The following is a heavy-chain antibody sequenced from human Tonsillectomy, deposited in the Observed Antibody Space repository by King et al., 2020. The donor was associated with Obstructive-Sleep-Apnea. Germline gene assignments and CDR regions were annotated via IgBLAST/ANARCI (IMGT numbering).Heavy chain of an antibody. CDR3: AREDGYNTFDS. CDR1: EFTFSSYW. J-gene: IGHJ4*02. D-gene: IGHD5-24*01. Sequence: VQLVESGGDLVQPGGSLRLSCAASEFTFSSYWMSWVRQSPGKGLEWVANINQRGSEKYYVDSVRGRFAISRDNAKNSLFLQMNSLRVEATAVYYCAREDGYNTFDSWGQGIQVTVSS. V-gene: IGHV3-7*03. CDR2: INQRGSEK.